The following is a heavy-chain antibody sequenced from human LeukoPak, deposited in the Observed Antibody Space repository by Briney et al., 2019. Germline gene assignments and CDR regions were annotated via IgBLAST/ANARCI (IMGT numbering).Heavy chain of an antibody. CDR3: ARVVWGDYGFDY. V-gene: IGHV1-18*01. D-gene: IGHD4-17*01. CDR2: ISAYNGNT. Sequence: ASVKVSCKASGGTFSSYAISWVRQAPGQGLEWMGWISAYNGNTNYAQKLQGRVTMTTDTSTSTAYMELRSLRSDDTAVYYCARVVWGDYGFDYWGQGTLVTVSS. J-gene: IGHJ4*02. CDR1: GGTFSSYA.